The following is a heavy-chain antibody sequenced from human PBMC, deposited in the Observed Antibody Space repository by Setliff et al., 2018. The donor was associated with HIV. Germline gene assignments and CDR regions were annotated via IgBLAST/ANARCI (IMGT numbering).Heavy chain of an antibody. Sequence: ASVKVSCKASGGTFSSYTISWVRQAPGQGLEWMGRIIPISGTANYAQKFQGRVTITTDESTSTAYMELSGLRSEDTAVYYCARDFGGYCSSMSCPGLFDPWGQGTLVTVSS. CDR2: IIPISGTA. D-gene: IGHD2-2*01. V-gene: IGHV1-69*05. CDR3: ARDFGGYCSSMSCPGLFDP. CDR1: GGTFSSYT. J-gene: IGHJ5*02.